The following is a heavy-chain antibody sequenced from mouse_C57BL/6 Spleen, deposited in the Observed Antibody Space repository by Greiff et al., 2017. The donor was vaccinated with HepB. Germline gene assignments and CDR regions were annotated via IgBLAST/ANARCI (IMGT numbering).Heavy chain of an antibody. Sequence: DVKLVESGGGLVKPGGSLKLSCAASGFTFSSYAMSWVRQTPEKRLEWVATISDGGSYTYYPDNVKGRFTISRDNAKNNLYLQMSHLKSEDTAMYYCARDRPTYGSSYSYAMDYWGQGTSVTVSS. D-gene: IGHD1-1*01. CDR3: ARDRPTYGSSYSYAMDY. CDR2: ISDGGSYT. V-gene: IGHV5-4*01. J-gene: IGHJ4*01. CDR1: GFTFSSYA.